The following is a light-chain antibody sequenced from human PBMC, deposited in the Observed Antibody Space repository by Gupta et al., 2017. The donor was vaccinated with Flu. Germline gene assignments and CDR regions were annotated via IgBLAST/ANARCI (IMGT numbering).Light chain of an antibody. V-gene: IGKV4-1*01. CDR1: QSILYSSNNKNY. J-gene: IGKJ2*03. Sequence: DILMTQTPDSLAVSLGERATINCKSSQSILYSSNNKNYLAWYQQKPGQPPKLLIYWASTRESGVPDRFSGSGSGTDFTLTISSLQAEDVAVYYCQQYYGTPYSFGQGTKLEIK. CDR3: QQYYGTPYS. CDR2: WAS.